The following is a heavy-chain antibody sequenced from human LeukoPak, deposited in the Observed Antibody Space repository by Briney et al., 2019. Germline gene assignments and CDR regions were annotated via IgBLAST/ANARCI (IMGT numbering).Heavy chain of an antibody. J-gene: IGHJ4*02. D-gene: IGHD1-26*01. CDR1: GGSISSSTYY. Sequence: PSETLSLTCTVSGGSISSSTYYWGWIRQPPGKGLEWIGSIYYSGATYYNPSLKSRVTISIDTSKNQFSLRLSSVTAADTAVYYCASPGGGSYYHFDYWGQGTLVTVSS. V-gene: IGHV4-39*01. CDR2: IYYSGAT. CDR3: ASPGGGSYYHFDY.